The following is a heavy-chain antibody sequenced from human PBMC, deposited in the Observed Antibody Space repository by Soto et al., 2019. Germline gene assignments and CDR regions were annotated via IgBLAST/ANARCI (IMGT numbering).Heavy chain of an antibody. CDR1: GFTFTRYS. CDR2: ISSTTNYI. V-gene: IGHV3-21*06. J-gene: IGHJ4*02. Sequence: GGSLRLSCAASGFTFTRYSMNWVRQAPGKGLEWVSSISSTTNYIYYGDSMKGRFTISRDNAKNSLYLEMNSLRAEDTAVYYCARESEDLTSNFDYWGQGTLVTVSS. CDR3: ARESEDLTSNFDY.